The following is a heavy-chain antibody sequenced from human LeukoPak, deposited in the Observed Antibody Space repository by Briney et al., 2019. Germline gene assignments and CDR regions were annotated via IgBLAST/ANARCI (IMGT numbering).Heavy chain of an antibody. Sequence: SETLSLTCAVYGGSFSGYYWSWIHQPPGKGLEWIGYIYYSGSTYYNPSLKSRVTISVDMSKNQFSLKLSSVTAADTAVYYCARDRGDKGAFDYWGQGTLVTVSS. J-gene: IGHJ4*02. D-gene: IGHD7-27*01. CDR3: ARDRGDKGAFDY. V-gene: IGHV4-30-4*01. CDR1: GGSFSGYY. CDR2: IYYSGST.